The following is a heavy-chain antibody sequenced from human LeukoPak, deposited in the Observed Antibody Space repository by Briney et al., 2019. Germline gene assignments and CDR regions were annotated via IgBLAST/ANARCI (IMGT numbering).Heavy chain of an antibody. CDR2: ISSSSNTI. V-gene: IGHV3-48*02. Sequence: GGSLRLSCAASGFPFSSYSMNWVRQAPGKGLEWVSSISSSSNTIQYADSVKGRFTISRDNAKNSLHLQMNSLRDEDTAVYYCARDMNYWGQGTLVTVSS. D-gene: IGHD3-16*01. CDR3: ARDMNY. J-gene: IGHJ4*02. CDR1: GFPFSSYS.